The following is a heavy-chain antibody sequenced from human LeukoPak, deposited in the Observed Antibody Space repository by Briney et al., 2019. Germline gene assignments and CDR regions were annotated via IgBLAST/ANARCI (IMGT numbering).Heavy chain of an antibody. D-gene: IGHD1-26*01. CDR3: ARVGATTDHFDH. J-gene: IGHJ4*02. V-gene: IGHV4-34*01. Sequence: SETLSLTCAVYGGSFSGYYWSWIRQPPGKGLEWIGEINHSGSTNYNPSLKSRVTISVDTSKNQFSLKLSSVTAADTAVYYCARVGATTDHFDHWGQGTLVTVSS. CDR2: INHSGST. CDR1: GGSFSGYY.